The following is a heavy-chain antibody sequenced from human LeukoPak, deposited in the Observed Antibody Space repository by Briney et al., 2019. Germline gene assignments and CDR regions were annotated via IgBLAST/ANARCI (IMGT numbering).Heavy chain of an antibody. J-gene: IGHJ4*02. CDR2: IYPGDSDT. Sequence: GESLKISCKGSGYSFTSYWIGWVRQMPGKGLEWMGIIYPGDSDTRYSPSFQGQVTISADKSISTAYLQRSSLKASDTAMYYCARRGDHSSSWYLIDYWGQGTLVTVSS. CDR1: GYSFTSYW. D-gene: IGHD6-13*01. V-gene: IGHV5-51*01. CDR3: ARRGDHSSSWYLIDY.